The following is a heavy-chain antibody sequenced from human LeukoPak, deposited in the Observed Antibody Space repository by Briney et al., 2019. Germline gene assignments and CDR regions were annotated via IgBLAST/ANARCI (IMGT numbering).Heavy chain of an antibody. V-gene: IGHV4-59*01. Sequence: SETLSLTCTVSGGSISSYYWSWIRQPPGKGLEWIGYISYSGSTNYNPSLKSRVTISVDTSKNQFSLKLSSVTAADTAVYYCARDIRQQLVPGWFDPWGQGTLVTVSS. CDR1: GGSISSYY. D-gene: IGHD6-13*01. J-gene: IGHJ5*02. CDR3: ARDIRQQLVPGWFDP. CDR2: ISYSGST.